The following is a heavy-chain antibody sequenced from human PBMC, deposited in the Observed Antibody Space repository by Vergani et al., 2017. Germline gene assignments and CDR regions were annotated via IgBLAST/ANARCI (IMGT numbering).Heavy chain of an antibody. Sequence: QVQLQESGPGLVKPPGTLSLTFAVSGDSFRSNKWWTWVRQSPGKTLEWIGEISHSGSTNYNPSLKGRVTLSLDTSKNQFSLRLSSVTAADTAVYYCARDPKSYCSGGSCFSVWGAFDIWGRGTTVTVSS. D-gene: IGHD2-15*01. V-gene: IGHV4-4*03. J-gene: IGHJ3*02. CDR3: ARDPKSYCSGGSCFSVWGAFDI. CDR2: ISHSGST. CDR1: GDSFRSNKW.